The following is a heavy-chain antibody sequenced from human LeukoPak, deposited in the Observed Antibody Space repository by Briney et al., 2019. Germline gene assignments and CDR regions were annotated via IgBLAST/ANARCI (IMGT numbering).Heavy chain of an antibody. CDR1: DDSFSSHY. J-gene: IGHJ3*02. D-gene: IGHD4-17*01. Sequence: SETLSLTCAVSDDSFSSHYWTWIRQPPAKGLEWIGYISYIGTTNYNLSLKSRVTISIDTSKNQFSLKLSSVTAADTAVYYCARDLVTVTKGFDIWGQGTMVSVSS. CDR3: ARDLVTVTKGFDI. CDR2: ISYIGTT. V-gene: IGHV4-59*11.